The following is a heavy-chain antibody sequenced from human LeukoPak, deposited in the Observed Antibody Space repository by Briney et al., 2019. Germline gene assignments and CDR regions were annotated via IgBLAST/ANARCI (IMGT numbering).Heavy chain of an antibody. D-gene: IGHD3-9*01. CDR2: MNPNSGNT. Sequence: ASVKVSCKASGYTFTSYDINWVRQATGQGLEWMGWMNPNSGNTGYAQKFQGRVTMTRNTSISTAYMELSSLRSEDTAVYYCARGSTATGYYEFDYWGQGTLVTVPS. V-gene: IGHV1-8*01. CDR1: GYTFTSYD. CDR3: ARGSTATGYYEFDY. J-gene: IGHJ4*02.